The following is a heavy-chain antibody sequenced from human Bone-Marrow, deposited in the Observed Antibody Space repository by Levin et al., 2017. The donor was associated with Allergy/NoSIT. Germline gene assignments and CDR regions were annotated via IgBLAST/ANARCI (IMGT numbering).Heavy chain of an antibody. CDR3: ARVFGSFHDY. D-gene: IGHD1-26*01. Sequence: GGSLRLSCATSGFIFSDYEMNWVRQAPGKGLEWVSYMSSSGKTVYYADSVKGRFTISRDIAKNSLFLQMNNLRAEDTAIYYCARVFGSFHDYWGQGTLVAVSS. V-gene: IGHV3-48*03. J-gene: IGHJ4*02. CDR1: GFIFSDYE. CDR2: MSSSGKTV.